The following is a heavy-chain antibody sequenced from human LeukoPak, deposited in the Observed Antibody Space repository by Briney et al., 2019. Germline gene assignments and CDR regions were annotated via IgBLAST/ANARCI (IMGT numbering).Heavy chain of an antibody. J-gene: IGHJ4*02. CDR1: GGTFSSDT. V-gene: IGHV1-69*04. Sequence: SSVKVSCKASGGTFSSDTISWVRHAPGQGLEWMGRIIPILGIANYAQKFQGRVTITADKSTSTAYMELSSLRSEDTAVYYCARDRVLRFLEWPTSSNGIDYWGQGTLVTVSS. CDR2: IIPILGIA. D-gene: IGHD3-3*01. CDR3: ARDRVLRFLEWPTSSNGIDY.